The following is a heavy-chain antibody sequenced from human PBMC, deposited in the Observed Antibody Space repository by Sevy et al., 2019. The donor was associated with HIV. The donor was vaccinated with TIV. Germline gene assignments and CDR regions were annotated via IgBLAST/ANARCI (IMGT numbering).Heavy chain of an antibody. CDR2: IYTSGST. J-gene: IGHJ5*02. Sequence: SETLSLTCTVSGGSISSGSYYWSWIRQPAGKGLEWIGRIYTSGSTNYNPSLKCRVTMSVDTSKNQFSLKLSSVTAADTAVYYCARDNAPTSYDYVWGSYRLNWFDPWGQGTLVTDSS. CDR1: GGSISSGSYY. CDR3: ARDNAPTSYDYVWGSYRLNWFDP. D-gene: IGHD3-16*02. V-gene: IGHV4-61*02.